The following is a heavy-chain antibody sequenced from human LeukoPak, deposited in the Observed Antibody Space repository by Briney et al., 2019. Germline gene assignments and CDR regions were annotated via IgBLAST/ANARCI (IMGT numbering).Heavy chain of an antibody. D-gene: IGHD1-20*01. J-gene: IGHJ4*02. Sequence: GGPLRLPCAASVFTFSIYGMHWARQAPGKGREGVAFIQYDGSNKYYADSVKVRVTISRDNSKNTLYLQMNSLRAEDTAVYECAKDGRLAVTGTQSGAYWGQGTLVTVSS. CDR1: VFTFSIYG. V-gene: IGHV3-30*02. CDR2: IQYDGSNK. CDR3: AKDGRLAVTGTQSGAY.